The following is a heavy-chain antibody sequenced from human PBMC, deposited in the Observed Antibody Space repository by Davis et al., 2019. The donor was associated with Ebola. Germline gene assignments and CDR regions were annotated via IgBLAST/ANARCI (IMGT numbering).Heavy chain of an antibody. J-gene: IGHJ1*01. CDR1: GYTFTSYY. Sequence: ASVKVSCKASGYTFTSYYMHWVRQAPGQGLEWMGIINPSGGSTSYAQKFQGRVTMTRDTSTSTVYMELSSLRSEDTAVYYCTRRRPAPGAPPRAQRPWAACRYF. D-gene: IGHD6-25*01. CDR2: INPSGGST. CDR3: TRRRPAPGAPPRAQRPWAACRYF. V-gene: IGHV1-46*03.